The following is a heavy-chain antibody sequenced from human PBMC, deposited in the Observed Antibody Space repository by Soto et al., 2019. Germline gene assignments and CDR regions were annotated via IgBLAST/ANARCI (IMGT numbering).Heavy chain of an antibody. Sequence: GASVKVSCKASGYTFTSYAMHWVRQAPGQRLEWMGWINAGNGNTKYSQKFQGRAPITRDTYASTAYMELSSLRSEDTAVYYCARVYDGSWINNWFDPWGQGTLVTVSS. J-gene: IGHJ5*02. V-gene: IGHV1-3*01. D-gene: IGHD3-10*01. CDR2: INAGNGNT. CDR3: ARVYDGSWINNWFDP. CDR1: GYTFTSYA.